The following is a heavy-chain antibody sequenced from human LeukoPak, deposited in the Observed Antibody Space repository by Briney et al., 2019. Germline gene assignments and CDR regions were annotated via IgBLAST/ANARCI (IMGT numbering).Heavy chain of an antibody. CDR2: ISGAADRS. V-gene: IGHV3-23*01. J-gene: IGHJ5*02. CDR3: ATRGYCSSSTCYAPQP. D-gene: IGHD2-2*01. Sequence: GGSLRLSCAASGFAFSNYAMNWVRQAPGKGLEWVSAISGAADRSYYADSVRGRFTISRDNSKNTLYLQMNSLRAEDTAVYYCATRGYCSSSTCYAPQPWGQGTLVTVSS. CDR1: GFAFSNYA.